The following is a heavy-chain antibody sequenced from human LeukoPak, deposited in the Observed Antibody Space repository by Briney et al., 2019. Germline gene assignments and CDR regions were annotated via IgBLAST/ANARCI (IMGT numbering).Heavy chain of an antibody. J-gene: IGHJ6*03. CDR3: ARVDRVAATVPYYYYYYXXV. D-gene: IGHD2-15*01. V-gene: IGHV1-18*01. Sequence: ASVKVSCKASGYTFTSYGISWVRQAPGQGLEWMGWISAYNGNTNYAQKLQGRVTMTTDTSTSTAYMELRSLRSDDTAVYYCARVDRVAATVPYYYYYYXXVWGXGATVTISS. CDR1: GYTFTSYG. CDR2: ISAYNGNT.